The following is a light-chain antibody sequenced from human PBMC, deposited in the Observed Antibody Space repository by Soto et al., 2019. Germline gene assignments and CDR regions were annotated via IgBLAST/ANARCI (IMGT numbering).Light chain of an antibody. CDR2: GAS. J-gene: IGKJ1*01. V-gene: IGKV3-20*01. CDR1: QSVNIY. Sequence: EIVMTQSPATLSVSPGERATLSCRASQSVNIYLAWYQQKPGQAPRLLIYGASSRATGIPDRFSGSGSGTDFTLIISRLEPEDFAMYYCQQYGSSPRTFGQGTKVDIK. CDR3: QQYGSSPRT.